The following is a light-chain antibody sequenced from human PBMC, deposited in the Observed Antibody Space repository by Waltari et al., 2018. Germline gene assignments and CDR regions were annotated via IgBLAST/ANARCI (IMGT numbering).Light chain of an antibody. V-gene: IGKV1-39*01. J-gene: IGKJ3*01. CDR3: QQRYSTIFT. CDR2: ASS. Sequence: DIQMTQTPSSLSASVGDSVNITCRASHRISSYLNWYQQKPGKAPKLLIYASSSVQSGVPASFNGSGSGTDFTLTLSSLQPEDFATYYCQQRYSTIFTFGPGTKVEIK. CDR1: HRISSY.